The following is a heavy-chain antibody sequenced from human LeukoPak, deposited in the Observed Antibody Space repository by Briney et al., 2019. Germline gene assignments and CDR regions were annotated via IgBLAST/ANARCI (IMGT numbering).Heavy chain of an antibody. V-gene: IGHV3-13*01. D-gene: IGHD3-16*01. CDR3: ARAEPPYHGRLDS. J-gene: IGHJ5*01. CDR1: GFTFSSYD. CDR2: IGIAGDT. Sequence: HPGGSLRLSCAASGFTFSSYDMHWVRQATGKGLEWVSGIGIAGDTHYPNSVRGRFTIFRENARNSLYLQMNSLRVEDTAVYYCARAEPPYHGRLDSWGQGILVTVPS.